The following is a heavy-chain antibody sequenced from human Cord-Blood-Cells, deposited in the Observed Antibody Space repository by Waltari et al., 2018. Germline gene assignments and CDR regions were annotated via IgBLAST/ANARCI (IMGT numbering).Heavy chain of an antibody. CDR2: IFYSGST. CDR1: GGSISSYY. Sequence: QVQLQESGPGMVKPSGTLSITSPVSGGSISSYYCRWIRQPPGKGLEWIGYIFYSGSTSYNPSLKSRVTISVDTSKNQFSLKLSSVTAADTAVYYCARVITGNDAFDIWGQGTMVTVSS. CDR3: ARVITGNDAFDI. D-gene: IGHD1-20*01. J-gene: IGHJ3*02. V-gene: IGHV4-59*01.